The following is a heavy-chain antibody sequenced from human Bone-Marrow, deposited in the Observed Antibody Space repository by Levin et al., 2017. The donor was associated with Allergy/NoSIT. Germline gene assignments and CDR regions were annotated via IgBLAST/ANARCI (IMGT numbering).Heavy chain of an antibody. D-gene: IGHD3-3*01. CDR1: GLTFSDAW. J-gene: IGHJ4*02. CDR2: IKSRVDGGTT. CDR3: TADLPIFNSSPAIDY. Sequence: GGSLRLSCAASGLTFSDAWMNWVRQAPGKGLEWVARIKSRVDGGTTDYAARARGRFTISRDDSKDTVYLQMNSLRTEYAAVYYCTADLPIFNSSPAIDYWGQGTLVTVSS. V-gene: IGHV3-15*01.